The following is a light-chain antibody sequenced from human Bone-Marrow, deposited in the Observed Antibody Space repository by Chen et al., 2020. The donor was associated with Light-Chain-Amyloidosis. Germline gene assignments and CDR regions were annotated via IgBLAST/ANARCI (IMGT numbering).Light chain of an antibody. J-gene: IGLJ1*01. CDR3: SSYTITNTLV. Sequence: QSALPQPASVSGSPGQSLSISCTGTGSDVGGDNHVSWYQKHPEKAPKLMIYEVTNRPSWVPDRFSGSKSDNTASLTISGLQTEDEADYFCSSYTITNTLVFGSGTRVTVL. V-gene: IGLV2-14*01. CDR1: GSDVGGDNH. CDR2: EVT.